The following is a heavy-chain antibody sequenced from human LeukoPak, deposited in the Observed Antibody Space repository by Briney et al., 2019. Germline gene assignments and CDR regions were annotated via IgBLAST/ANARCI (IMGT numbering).Heavy chain of an antibody. V-gene: IGHV3-30*02. CDR3: ARGGPGEASVGATTLDY. J-gene: IGHJ4*02. Sequence: GGSLRLSCAASGFTFTTYGMHWVRQAPGKGLEWVAFIRYDGSNKYYADSVKGRFTISRDNSKSTLYLQMNSLRAEDTAVYYCARGGPGEASVGATTLDYWGQGTLVTVSS. CDR1: GFTFTTYG. D-gene: IGHD1-26*01. CDR2: IRYDGSNK.